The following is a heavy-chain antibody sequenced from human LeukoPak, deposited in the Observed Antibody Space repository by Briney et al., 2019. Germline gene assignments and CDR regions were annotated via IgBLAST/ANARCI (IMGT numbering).Heavy chain of an antibody. Sequence: PSETLSLTCTVSGGSISSSSYYWGWIRQPPGKGLEWIGSIYYSGSTNYNPSLKSRVTIAVDSSKNHFSLKLSSVTAADTAVYYCTRNYDSSGYTTFGYWGQGTLVTVSS. CDR1: GGSISSSSYY. CDR2: IYYSGST. J-gene: IGHJ4*02. V-gene: IGHV4-39*07. CDR3: TRNYDSSGYTTFGY. D-gene: IGHD3-22*01.